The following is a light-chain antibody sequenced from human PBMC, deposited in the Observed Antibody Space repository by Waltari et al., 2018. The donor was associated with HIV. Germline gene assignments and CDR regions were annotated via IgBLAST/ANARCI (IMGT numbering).Light chain of an antibody. J-gene: IGKJ2*01. CDR1: QTVLYSSNNKTY. CDR3: QQFYSTPMYT. Sequence: DIVMTQSPDSLAVSLGERATLNCTSSQTVLYSSNNKTYLSWYQQKPGQPPRLLIYWASTREAEVPDRFIGSGSGTDFTLTFSSLQAEDAAIYYCQQFYSTPMYTFGQGTKLEIK. CDR2: WAS. V-gene: IGKV4-1*01.